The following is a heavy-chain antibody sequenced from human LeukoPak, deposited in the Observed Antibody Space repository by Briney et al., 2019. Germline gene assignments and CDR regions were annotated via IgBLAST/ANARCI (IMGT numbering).Heavy chain of an antibody. V-gene: IGHV3-74*01. D-gene: IGHD5-12*01. Sequence: GGSLRLSCAASGFTFSSYWMHWVRQAPGKGLVWVSRINSDGSSTSYADSVKGRFTISRDNAKNTLYLQMNSLRAKDTAVYYCARDDSRGYSGYGADYWGQGTLVTVSS. J-gene: IGHJ4*02. CDR3: ARDDSRGYSGYGADY. CDR1: GFTFSSYW. CDR2: INSDGSST.